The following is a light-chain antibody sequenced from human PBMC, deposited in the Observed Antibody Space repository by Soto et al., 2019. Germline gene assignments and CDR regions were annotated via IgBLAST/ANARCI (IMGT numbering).Light chain of an antibody. CDR1: QGISSY. Sequence: QLTQSPSSLSASVGDRVTITCRASQGISSYLAWYQQKPGKVPKLLISAASTLESGVPLRFSGGGFGTDFSLTIRCLQPEDFATYYCQQLYRYPLSFGGGTKV. V-gene: IGKV1-9*01. CDR2: AAS. J-gene: IGKJ4*01. CDR3: QQLYRYPLS.